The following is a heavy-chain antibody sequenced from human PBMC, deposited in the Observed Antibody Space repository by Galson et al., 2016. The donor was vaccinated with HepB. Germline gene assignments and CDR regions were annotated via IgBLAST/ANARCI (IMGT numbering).Heavy chain of an antibody. V-gene: IGHV3-30*18. CDR3: AKEPAPVGSYGVYYYYGMDD. CDR2: ISYAGSNK. J-gene: IGHJ6*02. Sequence: SLRLSCAASGFTFSSYALYWVRQAPGKGLAWVAVISYAGSNKYYADSVKGRFTISRDNSKNTLFLQMNSLRAEDKAVYYCAKEPAPVGSYGVYYYYGMDDWGQGTTVTVAS. CDR1: GFTFSSYA. D-gene: IGHD1-26*01.